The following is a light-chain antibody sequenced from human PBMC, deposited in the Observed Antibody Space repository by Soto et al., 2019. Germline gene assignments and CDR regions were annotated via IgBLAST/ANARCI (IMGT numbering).Light chain of an antibody. J-gene: IGKJ1*01. CDR3: QHYDSYSEA. CDR1: QSSSSW. CDR2: DAS. V-gene: IGKV1-5*01. Sequence: QLTHSPSTQTASVGDRVTITCRASQSSSSWLAWYQQKPGKAPKLLIYDASSLESGVPSRFSGSGSGTEFTLTISSLQPDDFATYYCQHYDSYSEAFGQGTKVDIK.